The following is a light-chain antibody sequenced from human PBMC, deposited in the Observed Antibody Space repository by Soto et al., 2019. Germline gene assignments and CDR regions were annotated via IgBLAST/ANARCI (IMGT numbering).Light chain of an antibody. CDR1: QCISTY. J-gene: IGKJ1*01. CDR3: QKYDTAPLT. Sequence: DIQMTQSPSSLSSSVGDRVTIACRASQCISTYLAWYQQKPGKVPKLLFYAASTLLAGVPSRFSGSGSGTDFTLTISILQPEDVATYYCQKYDTAPLTFGQGTKVDI. V-gene: IGKV1-27*01. CDR2: AAS.